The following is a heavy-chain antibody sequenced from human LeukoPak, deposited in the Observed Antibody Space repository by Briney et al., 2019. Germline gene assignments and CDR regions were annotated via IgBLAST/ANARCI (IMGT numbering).Heavy chain of an antibody. V-gene: IGHV3-21*01. CDR2: ISSSSYI. Sequence: GGSLRLSCAASGFTFSSYSMTWVRQAPGKGLEWVSSISSSSYIYYADSVKGRFTISRDNAKNSLYLQMNSLRAEDTAVYYCARRYCSGGSCYSGGFDYWGQGTLVTVSS. CDR3: ARRYCSGGSCYSGGFDY. CDR1: GFTFSSYS. D-gene: IGHD2-15*01. J-gene: IGHJ4*02.